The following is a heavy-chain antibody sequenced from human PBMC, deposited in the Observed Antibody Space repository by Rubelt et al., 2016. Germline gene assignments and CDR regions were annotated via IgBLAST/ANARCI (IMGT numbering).Heavy chain of an antibody. CDR1: GGSISSYY. D-gene: IGHD3-3*01. Sequence: QVQLQESGPGLVKPSETLSLTCTVSGGSISSYYWSWIRQPPGKGLEWIGNIYYSGSTNYNPSLKSRVTISVDTSNDQFARGLSAGTAADTALYYGVSPGKEEWFSFDYWGQGTLVTVSS. V-gene: IGHV4-59*08. CDR2: IYYSGST. CDR3: VSPGKEEWFSFDY. J-gene: IGHJ4*02.